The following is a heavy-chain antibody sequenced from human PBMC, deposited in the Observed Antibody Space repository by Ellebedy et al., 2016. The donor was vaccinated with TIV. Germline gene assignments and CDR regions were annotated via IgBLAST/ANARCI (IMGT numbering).Heavy chain of an antibody. V-gene: IGHV1-18*04. J-gene: IGHJ4*02. D-gene: IGHD2-15*01. CDR2: ISAYNGHT. CDR1: GFTFSSYG. CDR3: ARVRAVCSGGTCFNPRDY. Sequence: AASVKVSCKASGFTFSSYGFSWVRQAPGQGLEWMGWISAYNGHTNYAQKFQGRVAMTTDTSTSTAYMELRSLRSDDTAVYYCARVRAVCSGGTCFNPRDYWGQGTLVTVSS.